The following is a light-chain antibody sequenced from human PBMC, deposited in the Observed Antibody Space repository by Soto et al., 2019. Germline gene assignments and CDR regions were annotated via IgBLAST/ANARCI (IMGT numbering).Light chain of an antibody. CDR3: MQALQTPIT. V-gene: IGKV2-28*01. CDR2: LGS. J-gene: IGKJ5*01. Sequence: DIVMTQSPLSLPVTPGEPASISCRSSQSLLNSDEDSHSDWYVQKPGQSPQLLIYLGSIRSSRVPDRFSGSGSGTDFTLKITRVEAEDVGIYYCMQALQTPITFGQGTRLEIK. CDR1: QSLLNSDEDSH.